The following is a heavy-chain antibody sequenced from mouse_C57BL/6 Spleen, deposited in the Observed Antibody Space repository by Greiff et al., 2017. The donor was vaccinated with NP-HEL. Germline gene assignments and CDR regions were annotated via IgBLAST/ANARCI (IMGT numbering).Heavy chain of an antibody. CDR2: INYDGSST. Sequence: EVKLMESEGGLVQPGSSMKLSCTASGFTFSDYYMAWVRQVPEKGLEWVANINYDGSSTYYLDSLKSRFIISRDNAKNILYLQMSSLKSEDTATYYCARDQGYYGSTFDYWGQGTTLTVSS. CDR3: ARDQGYYGSTFDY. V-gene: IGHV5-16*01. D-gene: IGHD1-1*01. J-gene: IGHJ2*01. CDR1: GFTFSDYY.